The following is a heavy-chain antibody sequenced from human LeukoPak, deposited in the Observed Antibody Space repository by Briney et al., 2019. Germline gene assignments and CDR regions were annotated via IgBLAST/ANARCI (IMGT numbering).Heavy chain of an antibody. CDR1: GGTFSSYA. CDR3: ARDSPGSSGWYYFDY. J-gene: IGHJ4*02. CDR2: IIPILGIA. Sequence: GASVKVSCKASGGTFSSYAISWVRQAPGQGLEWMGGIIPILGIANYAQKFQGRVTITADKSTSTAYMELSSLRSEDTAVYYCARDSPGSSGWYYFDYWGQGTLVTVSS. D-gene: IGHD6-19*01. V-gene: IGHV1-69*10.